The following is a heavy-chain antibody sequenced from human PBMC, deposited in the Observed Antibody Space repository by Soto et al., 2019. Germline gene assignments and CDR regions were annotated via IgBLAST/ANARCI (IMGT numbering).Heavy chain of an antibody. D-gene: IGHD2-2*01. Sequence: AASVKVSCKASGYTFTSYGISWVRQAPGQGLEWMGWISAYNGNTNYAQKLQGRVTMTTDTSTSTAYMELRSLRSDDTAVYYCAREGYCSSTSFPYYYYCMDVWGQGTTVTGSS. V-gene: IGHV1-18*01. CDR2: ISAYNGNT. CDR1: GYTFTSYG. CDR3: AREGYCSSTSFPYYYYCMDV. J-gene: IGHJ6*02.